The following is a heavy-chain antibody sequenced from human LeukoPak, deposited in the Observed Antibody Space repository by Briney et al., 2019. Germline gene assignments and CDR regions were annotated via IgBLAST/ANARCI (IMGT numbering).Heavy chain of an antibody. D-gene: IGHD6-25*01. V-gene: IGHV4-31*03. CDR2: IYYSGST. Sequence: SETLSLTCTVSGGSISSGGYYWSWIRQHPGKGLEWIGYIYYSGSTYYNPSLKSRVTISVDTSKNQFSLKLSSVTAADTAVYYCARVATTTNPPQRPFDYWGQGTPVTVSS. CDR1: GGSISSGGYY. J-gene: IGHJ4*02. CDR3: ARVATTTNPPQRPFDY.